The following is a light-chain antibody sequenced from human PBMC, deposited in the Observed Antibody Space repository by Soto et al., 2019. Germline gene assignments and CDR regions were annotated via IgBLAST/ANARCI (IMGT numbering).Light chain of an antibody. V-gene: IGKV3-20*01. Sequence: EIVLTQSPGTLSLSPGERATLSCRASQSVSSSYLAWYQQKPGQAPRLLIYGASSRATGIPDRFSGSGSGTDFTLTISRLEPEDFAVYYCQQYNNWRRSFGQGTKVDIK. CDR2: GAS. CDR3: QQYNNWRRS. J-gene: IGKJ2*03. CDR1: QSVSSSY.